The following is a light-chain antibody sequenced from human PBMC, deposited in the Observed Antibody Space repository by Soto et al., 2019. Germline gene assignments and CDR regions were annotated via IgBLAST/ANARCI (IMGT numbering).Light chain of an antibody. V-gene: IGKV3D-15*01. CDR3: QQSYSTPWT. Sequence: LLMAQSPATLSVSPGERATLSCRASQSVSSSLAWYQQKPGKAPRLLIYGASNRASGIPDRFSGSGSGTDFTLTLSSLQPEDFATYYCQQSYSTPWTFGQGTKVDIK. CDR2: GAS. CDR1: QSVSSS. J-gene: IGKJ1*01.